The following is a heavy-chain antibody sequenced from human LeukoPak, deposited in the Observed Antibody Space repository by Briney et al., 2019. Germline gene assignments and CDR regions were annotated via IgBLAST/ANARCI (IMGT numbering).Heavy chain of an antibody. Sequence: GASVKVSCKASGYTFTSYGISWVRQAPGQGLEWMGWISAYNGNTNYAQKLQGRVTMTTDTSTSTAYMELRSLRSDDTAVYYCASTRGYSSSWYPFDYWGQGTLVTVSS. CDR1: GYTFTSYG. CDR2: ISAYNGNT. V-gene: IGHV1-18*01. J-gene: IGHJ4*02. CDR3: ASTRGYSSSWYPFDY. D-gene: IGHD6-13*01.